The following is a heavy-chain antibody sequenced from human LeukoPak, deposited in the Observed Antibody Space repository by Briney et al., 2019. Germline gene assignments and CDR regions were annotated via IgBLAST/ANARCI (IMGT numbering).Heavy chain of an antibody. V-gene: IGHV4-61*08. CDR2: IYYSGST. D-gene: IGHD3-22*01. CDR3: ARDNYYDSSGYYLDY. CDR1: GGSISSGGYY. J-gene: IGHJ4*02. Sequence: PSETLSLTCTVSGGSISSGGYYWSWIRQHPGKGLEWIGYIYYSGSTYYNPSLKSRVTISVDTSKNQFSLKLSSVTAADTAVYYCARDNYYDSSGYYLDYWGQGTLVTVSS.